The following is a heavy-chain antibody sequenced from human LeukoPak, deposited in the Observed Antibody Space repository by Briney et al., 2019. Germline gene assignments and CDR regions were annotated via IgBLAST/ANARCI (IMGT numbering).Heavy chain of an antibody. CDR2: IYHSGST. V-gene: IGHV4-4*02. D-gene: IGHD3-22*01. CDR3: ARDPGDSSGYRITDAFDI. J-gene: IGHJ3*02. CDR1: GGSISSSNW. Sequence: SETLSLTCAVSGGSISSSNWWSWVRQPPGKGLEWIGEIYHSGSTNYNPSLKSRVTISVDKSKNQFSLKLSSVTAADTAVYYCARDPGDSSGYRITDAFDIWGQGTMVTVSS.